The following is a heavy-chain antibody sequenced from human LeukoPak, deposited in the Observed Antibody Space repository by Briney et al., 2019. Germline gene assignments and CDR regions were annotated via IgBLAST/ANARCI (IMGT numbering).Heavy chain of an antibody. J-gene: IGHJ4*02. V-gene: IGHV3-48*03. CDR1: GFTLSSYE. CDR3: ARASITMGRGELIYYFDY. Sequence: GGSLRLSCAASGFTLSSYEMHWVRQAPGKGLAWVSYISSSGSTMYYADSVKGRFTISRDNAKNSLYLQMNSLRAEDTAVYYCARASITMGRGELIYYFDYWGQGTLVTVSS. CDR2: ISSSGSTM. D-gene: IGHD3-10*01.